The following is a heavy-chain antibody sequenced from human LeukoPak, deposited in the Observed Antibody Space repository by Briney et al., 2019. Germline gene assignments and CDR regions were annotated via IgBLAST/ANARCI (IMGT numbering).Heavy chain of an antibody. D-gene: IGHD1-14*01. Sequence: GGSLRLSCVASGFSFSNAWMNWVRQAPGKGLEWVGRIQRKIDGGTTDYAAPVKGRFTISRDDSKNTVHLQMNSLKTEDTAVYYCTPTGGNNFDYWDQGTLVTVSS. CDR2: IQRKIDGGTT. CDR3: TPTGGNNFDY. J-gene: IGHJ4*02. CDR1: GFSFSNAW. V-gene: IGHV3-15*07.